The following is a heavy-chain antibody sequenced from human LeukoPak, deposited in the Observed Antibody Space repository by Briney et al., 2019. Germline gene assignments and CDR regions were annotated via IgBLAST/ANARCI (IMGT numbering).Heavy chain of an antibody. CDR3: AKDRETTASGTFDY. CDR2: ISEDGINK. Sequence: GGSLRLSCAASGFTFSNYGMHCVRQAPGKGLEWVAGISEDGINKYYADSVKGRFTISRDNSNNTLFLQMNSLRAEDTAVYYCAKDRETTASGTFDYWGQGSLVTVSS. V-gene: IGHV3-30*18. J-gene: IGHJ4*02. D-gene: IGHD1-14*01. CDR1: GFTFSNYG.